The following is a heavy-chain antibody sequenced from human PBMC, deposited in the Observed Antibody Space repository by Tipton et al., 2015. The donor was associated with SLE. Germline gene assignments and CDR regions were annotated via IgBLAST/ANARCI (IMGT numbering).Heavy chain of an antibody. Sequence: TLSLTCTVSGGSFSSSSYYWGWIRQPPGKGLEWIGSIYYSGSTYYNPSLKSRVTISVDTSKNQFSLKLSSVTAADTAVYYCASGEGLHDAFDIWGQGTMVTVSS. CDR3: ASGEGLHDAFDI. CDR1: GGSFSSSSYY. V-gene: IGHV4-39*01. D-gene: IGHD5-24*01. CDR2: IYYSGST. J-gene: IGHJ3*02.